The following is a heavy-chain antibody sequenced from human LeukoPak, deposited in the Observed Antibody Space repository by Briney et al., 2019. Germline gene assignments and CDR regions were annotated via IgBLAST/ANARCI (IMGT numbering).Heavy chain of an antibody. CDR2: INSDGSST. J-gene: IGHJ4*02. CDR1: EFTFSSYW. D-gene: IGHD6-6*01. Sequence: AGGSLRLSCAASEFTFSSYWMHWVRQAPGKGLVWVSRINSDGSSTRYADSVKGRFTISRDNAKNTLYLQMNSLRAEDTAVYYCAKDRGIAGRPAFDFWGQGTLVTVSS. V-gene: IGHV3-74*01. CDR3: AKDRGIAGRPAFDF.